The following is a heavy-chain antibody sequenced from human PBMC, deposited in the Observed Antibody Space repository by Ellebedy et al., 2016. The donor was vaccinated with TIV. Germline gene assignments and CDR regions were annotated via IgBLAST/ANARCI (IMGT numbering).Heavy chain of an antibody. J-gene: IGHJ4*02. D-gene: IGHD6-19*01. Sequence: PGGSLRLSCAASGFTFNSYAMHWVRQAPGKGLEWVAVISYDGSSKYYADSVKGRFTISRDSSMTTLYLEMNSLRAEDTAVYYCARDLDKSSGWYGGAAYWGQGTLVTVSS. CDR2: ISYDGSSK. V-gene: IGHV3-30-3*01. CDR1: GFTFNSYA. CDR3: ARDLDKSSGWYGGAAY.